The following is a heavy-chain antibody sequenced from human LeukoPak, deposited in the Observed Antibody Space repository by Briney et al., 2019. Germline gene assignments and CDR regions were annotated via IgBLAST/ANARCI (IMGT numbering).Heavy chain of an antibody. D-gene: IGHD2-2*01. CDR3: ARGALGYCSSTSRFATQFGA. Sequence: PGGSLRLSCAASGXTFSSYAMHWVRQAPGKGLEYVSAISSNGGSTYYANSVKGRFTISRDNSKNTLYLQMGSLRAEDMAVYYCARGALGYCSSTSRFATQFGAWGQGTLVTVSS. J-gene: IGHJ5*02. CDR1: GXTFSSYA. V-gene: IGHV3-64*01. CDR2: ISSNGGST.